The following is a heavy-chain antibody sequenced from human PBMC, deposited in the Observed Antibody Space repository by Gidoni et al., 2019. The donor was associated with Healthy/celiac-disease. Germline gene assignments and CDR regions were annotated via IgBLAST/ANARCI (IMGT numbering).Heavy chain of an antibody. CDR1: GSTFTSSY. Sequence: VQLVQSGAEVKKPGASVKVSCTASGSTFTSSYLHWVRQAPGHGLEWMGIINPSGGSTRYAKKFQGRVTMTRDTSTSTVYMELSSLRSEDTAVYYCARGGYCSSTSCYTNWFDPWGQGTLVTVSS. V-gene: IGHV1-46*01. CDR2: INPSGGST. J-gene: IGHJ5*02. CDR3: ARGGYCSSTSCYTNWFDP. D-gene: IGHD2-2*02.